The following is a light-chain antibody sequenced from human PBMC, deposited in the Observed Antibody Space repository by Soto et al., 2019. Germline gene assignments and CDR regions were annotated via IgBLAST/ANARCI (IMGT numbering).Light chain of an antibody. CDR1: QSVLYSSNNKNY. V-gene: IGKV4-1*01. CDR3: QQYYSSPWT. J-gene: IGKJ1*01. CDR2: LAS. Sequence: DIVMTQSPDSLAVSLGERATINCKSSQSVLYSSNNKNYLAWYQQKPGQPPKLLIYLASTRESGVPDRFRGSGSGTEFTLTITSLQAEDAAVYSCQQYYSSPWTFGQGTKVEIK.